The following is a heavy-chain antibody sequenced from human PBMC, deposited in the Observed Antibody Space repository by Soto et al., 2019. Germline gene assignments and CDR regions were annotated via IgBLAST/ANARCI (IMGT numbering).Heavy chain of an antibody. V-gene: IGHV2-5*02. CDR2: IYWDDDK. CDR1: GFSLRTSGLG. D-gene: IGHD4-4*01. Sequence: QISLKESGPTLVKPTQTLTLTCTFSGFSLRTSGLGVGWIRQPPGKALEWLALIYWDDDKRYSPSLKSRLTITKDTSKNQVVLTMTDMDLVDTATYYCAGMRLTTWWGDGMGVWGQGIMVIVSS. J-gene: IGHJ6*02. CDR3: AGMRLTTWWGDGMGV.